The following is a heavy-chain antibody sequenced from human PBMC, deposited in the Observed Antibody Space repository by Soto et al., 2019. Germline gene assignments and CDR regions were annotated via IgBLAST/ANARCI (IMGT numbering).Heavy chain of an antibody. Sequence: PSETLSLTCTVSGGSISSYYWSWIRQPPGKGLEWIGYIYYSGSTNYNPSLKSRVTISVDTSKNQFSLKLSSVTAADTAVYYCARDSRSSSSRGPITEPNWFDPWGQGTLVTVSS. D-gene: IGHD6-6*01. CDR1: GGSISSYY. J-gene: IGHJ5*02. CDR2: IYYSGST. V-gene: IGHV4-59*01. CDR3: ARDSRSSSSRGPITEPNWFDP.